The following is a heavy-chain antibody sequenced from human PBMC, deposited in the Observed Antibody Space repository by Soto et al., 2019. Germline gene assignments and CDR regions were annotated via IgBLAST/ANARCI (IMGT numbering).Heavy chain of an antibody. D-gene: IGHD1-26*01. J-gene: IGHJ5*02. CDR1: AYTFKNYG. CDR3: ARDRVGGDKWQDR. CDR2: ISADSGDT. V-gene: IGHV1-18*01. Sequence: GASVKVSCKASAYTFKNYGISWVRQAPGQGLEWVAWISADSGDTAYAQTFQDRVTVTTDTSTNTAYMDLRSLTSDDSAVYYCARDRVGGDKWQDRWG.